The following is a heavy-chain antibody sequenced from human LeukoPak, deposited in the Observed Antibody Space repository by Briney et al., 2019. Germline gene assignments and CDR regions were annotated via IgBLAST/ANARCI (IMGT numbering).Heavy chain of an antibody. CDR3: ARGQSYYDSSGYPPSFFDY. Sequence: SETLSLTCAAYRGSLSGNYWSWIRQPPGKGLEWIGEINHSGSTNYNPSLKSRVTISVDTSKNQFSLKLSSVTAADTAVYYCARGQSYYDSSGYPPSFFDYWGQGTLVTVSS. J-gene: IGHJ4*02. CDR1: RGSLSGNY. D-gene: IGHD3-22*01. V-gene: IGHV4-34*01. CDR2: INHSGST.